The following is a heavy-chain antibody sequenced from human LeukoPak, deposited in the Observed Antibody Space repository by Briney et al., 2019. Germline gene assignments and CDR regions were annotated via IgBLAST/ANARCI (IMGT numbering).Heavy chain of an antibody. V-gene: IGHV3-30-3*01. J-gene: IGHJ5*02. D-gene: IGHD1-26*01. CDR2: ISYDGSNK. CDR1: GFTFSSYA. Sequence: PGGSLRLSCAASGFTFSSYAMHWVRQAPGKGLEWVAVISYDGSNKYYADSVKGRFTISRDNSKNTLYLQMNSLRAEDTAVYYCARELLSGSYGFDPWGQGTLVTVSS. CDR3: ARELLSGSYGFDP.